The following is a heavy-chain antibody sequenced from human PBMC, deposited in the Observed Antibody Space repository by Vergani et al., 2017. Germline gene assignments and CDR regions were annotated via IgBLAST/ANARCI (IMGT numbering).Heavy chain of an antibody. CDR2: IYYSGST. D-gene: IGHD3-10*01. CDR3: AREITMVRGVIMAQDV. CDR1: GGSISSSSYY. V-gene: IGHV4-31*03. J-gene: IGHJ6*02. Sequence: QLQLQESGPGLVKPSETLSLTCTVSGGSISSSSYYWGWIRQPPGKGLEWIGYIYYSGSTYYNPSLKSRVTISVDTSKNQFSLKLSSVTAADTAVYYCAREITMVRGVIMAQDVWGQGTTVTVSS.